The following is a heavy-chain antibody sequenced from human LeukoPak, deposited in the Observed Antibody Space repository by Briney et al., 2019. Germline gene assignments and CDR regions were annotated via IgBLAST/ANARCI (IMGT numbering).Heavy chain of an antibody. CDR1: TFTFSSYW. V-gene: IGHV3-7*04. Sequence: PGGSLRLSCVASTFTFSSYWMSWVRQAPGKGLEWVANIKRDGSEEFYVDSVKGRFTISRDNAKNSLYLQMNSLRAEDTAVYYCARDPYSTLFAAFDIWGQGTMVTASS. J-gene: IGHJ3*02. D-gene: IGHD6-13*01. CDR3: ARDPYSTLFAAFDI. CDR2: IKRDGSEE.